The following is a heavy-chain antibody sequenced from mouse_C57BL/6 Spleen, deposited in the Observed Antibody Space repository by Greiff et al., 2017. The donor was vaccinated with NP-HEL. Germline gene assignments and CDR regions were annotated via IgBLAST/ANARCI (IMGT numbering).Heavy chain of an antibody. J-gene: IGHJ3*01. D-gene: IGHD2-3*01. Sequence: EVQLQESVAELVRPGASVKLSCTASGFNIKNTYMHWVKQRPEQGLAWIGRIDPANGNTNYAPKFQGKATITADTSSNTAYLQLSSLTSEDTAIYYCASVYDGYSWFAYWGQGTLVTVSA. CDR3: ASVYDGYSWFAY. CDR1: GFNIKNTY. CDR2: IDPANGNT. V-gene: IGHV14-3*01.